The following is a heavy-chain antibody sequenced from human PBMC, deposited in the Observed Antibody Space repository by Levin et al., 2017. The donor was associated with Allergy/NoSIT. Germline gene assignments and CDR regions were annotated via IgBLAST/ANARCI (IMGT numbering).Heavy chain of an antibody. D-gene: IGHD6-13*01. V-gene: IGHV3-30*18. CDR1: GFTFSSYG. CDR2: ISYDGSNK. Sequence: GGSLRLSCAASGFTFSSYGMHWVRQAPGKGLELVAVISYDGSNKYYADSVKGRFTISRDNSKNTLYLQMNSLRAEDTAVYYCAKDGAAAAGVDYFDYWGQGTLVTVSS. CDR3: AKDGAAAAGVDYFDY. J-gene: IGHJ4*02.